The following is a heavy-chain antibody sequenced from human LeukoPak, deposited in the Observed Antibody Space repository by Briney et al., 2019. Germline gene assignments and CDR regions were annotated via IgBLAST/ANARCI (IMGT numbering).Heavy chain of an antibody. CDR1: GGSFSGYY. V-gene: IGHV4-34*01. CDR2: INHSGST. CDR3: ARRLRDSYAFDC. D-gene: IGHD5-18*01. J-gene: IGHJ4*02. Sequence: SETLSLTCAVYGGSFSGYYWSWIRQPPGKGLEWIGEINHSGSTNYNPSLKSRVTISVDTSKNQFSLKLSSVTAADTAVYYCARRLRDSYAFDCWGQGTLVTVSS.